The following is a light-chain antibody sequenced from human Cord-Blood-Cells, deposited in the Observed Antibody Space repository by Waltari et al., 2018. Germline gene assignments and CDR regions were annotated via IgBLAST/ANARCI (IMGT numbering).Light chain of an antibody. Sequence: DIVMTQSPDSLAVSLGERATINCKSSQRVLYSSNNKNYLAWYQQKHGQPPKLLIYWASTRESGVPDRFSGSGSGKDFTLTSSSLQSEDVAVYYCQQYYSTPRTFGQGTKVEIK. CDR1: QRVLYSSNNKNY. CDR3: QQYYSTPRT. CDR2: WAS. J-gene: IGKJ1*01. V-gene: IGKV4-1*01.